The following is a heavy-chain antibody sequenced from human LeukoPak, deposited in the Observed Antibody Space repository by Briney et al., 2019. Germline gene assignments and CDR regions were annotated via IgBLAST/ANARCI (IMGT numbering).Heavy chain of an antibody. Sequence: PGGSLRRSCAASGFTFSSYSMNWVRQAPGKGLEWVSSISSSSSYIYYADSVKGRFTISRDNAKNSLYLQMNSLRAEDTAVYYCARDRNYYDSSGSYGGYYYYGMDVWGQGTTVTVSS. CDR2: ISSSSSYI. D-gene: IGHD3-22*01. CDR3: ARDRNYYDSSGSYGGYYYYGMDV. V-gene: IGHV3-21*01. CDR1: GFTFSSYS. J-gene: IGHJ6*02.